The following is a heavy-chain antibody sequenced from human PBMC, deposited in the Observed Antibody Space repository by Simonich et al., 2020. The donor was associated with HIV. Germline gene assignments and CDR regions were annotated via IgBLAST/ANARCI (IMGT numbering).Heavy chain of an antibody. Sequence: QVQLQESGPGLVKPSGTLSLTCTVSGGSITITNWWSWARHPPGKGLVWFGQIFYSGNTNYNPSLKSRVTISLDKSKNQFSLKLRSVTAADTALYYCARGYSGSRTSGYYSGLDLWGQGIAVTVSS. CDR3: ARGYSGSRTSGYYSGLDL. D-gene: IGHD3-10*01. CDR1: GGSITITNW. CDR2: IFYSGNT. J-gene: IGHJ6*02. V-gene: IGHV4-4*02.